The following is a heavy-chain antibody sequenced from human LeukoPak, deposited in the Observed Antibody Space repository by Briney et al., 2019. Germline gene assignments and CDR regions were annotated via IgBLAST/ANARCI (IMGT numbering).Heavy chain of an antibody. J-gene: IGHJ4*02. Sequence: GGSLRLSCAASGFTFSSYWMHWVRQPPGKGLVWVSRINSDGSSTTYADSVKGRFTISRDNAKNTLYLQMNSLRAEDTAVYYCARVGSSGSYFYYFDYWAREPWSPSPQ. CDR1: GFTFSSYW. CDR2: INSDGSST. CDR3: ARVGSSGSYFYYFDY. D-gene: IGHD1-26*01. V-gene: IGHV3-74*01.